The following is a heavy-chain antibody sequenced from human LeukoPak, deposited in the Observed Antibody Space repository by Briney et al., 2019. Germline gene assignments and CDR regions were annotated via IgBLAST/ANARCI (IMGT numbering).Heavy chain of an antibody. J-gene: IGHJ5*02. D-gene: IGHD1-1*01. Sequence: GGSLRLSCAASGFTLTSSAMSWVRQAPGKGLEWVSGISGDGINIYYVDSVKGRFTISRDKSKNTLHLQMNSLRTEDSAVYYCAKSWETGSTGSSPNWFDPWGQGTLVTVSS. CDR1: GFTLTSSA. V-gene: IGHV3-23*01. CDR3: AKSWETGSTGSSPNWFDP. CDR2: ISGDGINI.